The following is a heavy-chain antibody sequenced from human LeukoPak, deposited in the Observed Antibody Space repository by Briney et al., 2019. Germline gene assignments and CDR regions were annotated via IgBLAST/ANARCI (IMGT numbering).Heavy chain of an antibody. CDR1: GGSISSSSYY. V-gene: IGHV4-39*07. J-gene: IGHJ3*02. D-gene: IGHD3-10*01. CDR2: IYYSGSI. Sequence: SETLSLTCTVSGGSISSSSYYWGWIRQPPGKGLERIGSIYYSGSIYYNPSLKSRVTISVDTSKNQFSLKLSSVTAADTAVYYCARGNRLLWFGELLRGAFDIWGQGTMVTVSS. CDR3: ARGNRLLWFGELLRGAFDI.